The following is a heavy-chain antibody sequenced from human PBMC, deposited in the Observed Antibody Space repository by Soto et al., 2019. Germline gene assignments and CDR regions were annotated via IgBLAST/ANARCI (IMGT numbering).Heavy chain of an antibody. Sequence: QVQLVQSGAEVKKPGSSVKVSCKTSGVSFNNNGIGWVRQAPGHGLEWMGGVSPPFRTSNYARKFQGRISLNEDAYTVTVNRELRSLTSEDKAQYYCARVLYYGSGSYSPYGMDVWGQGTTVTVSS. CDR3: ARVLYYGSGSYSPYGMDV. D-gene: IGHD3-10*01. CDR1: GVSFNNNG. V-gene: IGHV1-69*01. J-gene: IGHJ6*02. CDR2: VSPPFRTS.